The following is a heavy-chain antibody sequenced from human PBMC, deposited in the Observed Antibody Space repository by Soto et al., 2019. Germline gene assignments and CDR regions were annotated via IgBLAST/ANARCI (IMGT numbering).Heavy chain of an antibody. CDR2: ISYDGNNK. Sequence: AGGSLRLSCAASGFIFSTYGMHWVRQAPGKGLEWLSVISYDGNNKYYADSVKGRFTISRDNSKNTLWLQMDSLRTEDTAVYYCAKDLLLTTINTVGDCGQGTLVTVYS. J-gene: IGHJ4*02. V-gene: IGHV3-30*18. CDR1: GFIFSTYG. CDR3: AKDLLLTTINTVGD. D-gene: IGHD4-17*01.